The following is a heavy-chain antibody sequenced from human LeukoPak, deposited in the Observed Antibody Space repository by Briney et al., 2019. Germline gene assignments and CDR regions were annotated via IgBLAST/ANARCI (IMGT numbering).Heavy chain of an antibody. D-gene: IGHD6-6*01. CDR3: ARSDTLAAPHDY. V-gene: IGHV1-69*06. CDR2: IIPIFGTA. Sequence: GASVKVSCKASGGTFSSYAISWVRQAPGQGLESMGGIIPIFGTANYAQKFQGRVTITADKSTSTAYMELSSLRSEDTAVYYCARSDTLAAPHDYWGQGTLVIVAS. CDR1: GGTFSSYA. J-gene: IGHJ4*02.